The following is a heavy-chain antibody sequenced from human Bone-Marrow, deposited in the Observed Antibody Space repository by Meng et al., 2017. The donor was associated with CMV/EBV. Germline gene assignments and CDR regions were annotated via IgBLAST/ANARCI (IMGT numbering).Heavy chain of an antibody. J-gene: IGHJ4*02. CDR1: GGSFSGYY. CDR2: INHSGST. Sequence: SKTLSLTCAVYGGSFSGYYWSWIRQPPGKGLEWIGEINHSGSTNYNPSLKSRVTISVDTSKNQFSLKLSSVTAADTAVYYCARGTRGGANWFVDYWGQGTLVTVSS. CDR3: ARGTRGGANWFVDY. V-gene: IGHV4-34*01. D-gene: IGHD1-1*01.